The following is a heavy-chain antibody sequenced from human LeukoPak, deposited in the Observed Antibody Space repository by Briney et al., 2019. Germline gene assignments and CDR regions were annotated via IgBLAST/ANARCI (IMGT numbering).Heavy chain of an antibody. D-gene: IGHD2-2*01. Sequence: SETLSLTCTVSGGSVSSGSYYWSWIRQPPGKGLEWIGYIYYSGSTNYNPSLKSQVTISVDTSKNQFSLKLSSVTAADTAVYYCARSTLDNWFDPWGQGTLVTVSS. CDR1: GGSVSSGSYY. V-gene: IGHV4-61*01. J-gene: IGHJ5*02. CDR3: ARSTLDNWFDP. CDR2: IYYSGST.